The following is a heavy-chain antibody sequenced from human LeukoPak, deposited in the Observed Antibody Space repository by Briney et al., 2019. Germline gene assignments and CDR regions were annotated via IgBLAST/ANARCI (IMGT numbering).Heavy chain of an antibody. CDR2: IKEDGSAQ. D-gene: IGHD2-2*01. J-gene: IGHJ5*02. CDR3: ATSSNAPGNH. Sequence: GGSLRLSCAASGFTFSSYAMHWVRQAPGKGLEWVANIKEDGSAQYYVGSVKGRFTISRDNAKNSLNLQMNSLRAEDTAVCYCATSSNAPGNHWGQGTLVTVSS. CDR1: GFTFSSYA. V-gene: IGHV3-7*01.